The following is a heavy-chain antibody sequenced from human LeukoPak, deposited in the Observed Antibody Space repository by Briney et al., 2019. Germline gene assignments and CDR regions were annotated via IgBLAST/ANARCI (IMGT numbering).Heavy chain of an antibody. Sequence: SETLSLTCTVSGGSISSYYWSWIRQPPGKGLEWIGYFYYSGSTNYNPSLKSRVTISVDTSKNQFSLKLSPVTAADTTVYYCARDRRGRGFAPWGQGTLVTVSS. CDR1: GGSISSYY. D-gene: IGHD3-10*01. J-gene: IGHJ5*02. V-gene: IGHV4-59*01. CDR3: ARDRRGRGFAP. CDR2: FYYSGST.